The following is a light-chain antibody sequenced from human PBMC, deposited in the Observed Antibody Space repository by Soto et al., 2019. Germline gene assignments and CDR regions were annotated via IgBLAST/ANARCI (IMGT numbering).Light chain of an antibody. CDR2: EVS. CDR3: NSYTSSSTLDV. J-gene: IGLJ1*01. V-gene: IGLV2-14*01. CDR1: SSDVDGYNY. Sequence: QSALTQPASVSGSPGQSITISCTGTSSDVDGYNYVSWYQQHPGKAPKLMIYEVSNRPSGVSNRFSGSKSGNTASLTISGLQAEDEADYYCNSYTSSSTLDVFGTGTKLTVL.